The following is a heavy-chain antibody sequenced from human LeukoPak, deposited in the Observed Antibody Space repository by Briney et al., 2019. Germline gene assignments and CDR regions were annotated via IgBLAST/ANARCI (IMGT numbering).Heavy chain of an antibody. CDR2: INPNSGGT. CDR1: GGTFSSFA. J-gene: IGHJ3*02. CDR3: AREALTGTDGDVFDI. V-gene: IGHV1-2*02. Sequence: ASVKVSCKASGGTFSSFAISWVRQAPGQGLEWMGWINPNSGGTNYAQKFQGRVTMTRDTSIRTAYMEVSRLRSDDTAVYYCAREALTGTDGDVFDIWGQGTMVTVSS. D-gene: IGHD1-20*01.